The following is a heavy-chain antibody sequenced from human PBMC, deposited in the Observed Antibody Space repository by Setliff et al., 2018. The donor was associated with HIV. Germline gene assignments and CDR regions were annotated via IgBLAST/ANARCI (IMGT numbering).Heavy chain of an antibody. D-gene: IGHD3-22*01. CDR2: IYASGSI. Sequence: SETLSLTCTVSGGSISSHCWGWIRQSPGKALEWIGYIYASGSIIYNPSLKSRVTMSVDKSKSQFSLKLNSVTAADTAVYYCGGNGYYSIDYWGQGTLVTVSS. V-gene: IGHV4-59*11. CDR3: GGNGYYSIDY. J-gene: IGHJ4*02. CDR1: GGSISSHC.